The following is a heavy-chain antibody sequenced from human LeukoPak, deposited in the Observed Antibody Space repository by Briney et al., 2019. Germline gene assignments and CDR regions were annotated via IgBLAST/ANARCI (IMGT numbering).Heavy chain of an antibody. Sequence: AGGSLRLSCAASGFTFSSYSMHWVRQAPGKGLVWVSRIETDGSTTNYADSVKGRFTISRDNAKNTLYLQMNSLRAEDAATYYCARDSGGSSWWAQDGFDIWGQGTMVTVSS. CDR2: IETDGSTT. D-gene: IGHD1-26*01. CDR3: ARDSGGSSWWAQDGFDI. J-gene: IGHJ3*02. CDR1: GFTFSSYS. V-gene: IGHV3-74*01.